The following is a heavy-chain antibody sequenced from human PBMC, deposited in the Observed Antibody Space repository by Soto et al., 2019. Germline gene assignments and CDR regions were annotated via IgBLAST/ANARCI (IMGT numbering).Heavy chain of an antibody. V-gene: IGHV4-30-4*01. CDR3: ARVPCPFDYYYAMAV. CDR1: GDSISSGNKY. D-gene: IGHD3-16*01. CDR2: IFSSGTT. Sequence: SETLSLTCTVSGDSISSGNKYWSWIRQPPGKGLEWIGYIFSSGTTYYNPSLKSRLTMSLDASQNQFSLKLNSLTDADTAVYFCARVPCPFDYYYAMAVWGQGTTVTVSS. J-gene: IGHJ6*02.